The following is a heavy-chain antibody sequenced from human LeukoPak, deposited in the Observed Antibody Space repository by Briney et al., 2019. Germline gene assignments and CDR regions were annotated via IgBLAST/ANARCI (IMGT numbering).Heavy chain of an antibody. D-gene: IGHD1-1*01. CDR2: IYHSGTT. CDR1: GYSISSGYY. J-gene: IGHJ4*02. V-gene: IGHV4-38-2*01. CDR3: ASLQLESDY. Sequence: SETLSLTCAVSGYSISSGYYWGWIRQPPGKGLEWIGIIYHSGTTYHNPSLKSRVTISVDTSNNQFSLKLRSVTAADTAVYYCASLQLESDYWGQGTLVTVSS.